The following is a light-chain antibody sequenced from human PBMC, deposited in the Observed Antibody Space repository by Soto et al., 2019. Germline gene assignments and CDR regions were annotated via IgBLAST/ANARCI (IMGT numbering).Light chain of an antibody. CDR3: QQSYNKPPT. CDR2: AAS. J-gene: IGKJ1*01. Sequence: DIQMTQSPSSLSASVGDGVTISSRASQSVDSYLNWYQQTPGKAPKLLISAASSLQSGVPSRFSGSGSGTDFTLTISSLQPEDFATYYCQQSYNKPPTFGQGTKVDI. CDR1: QSVDSY. V-gene: IGKV1-39*01.